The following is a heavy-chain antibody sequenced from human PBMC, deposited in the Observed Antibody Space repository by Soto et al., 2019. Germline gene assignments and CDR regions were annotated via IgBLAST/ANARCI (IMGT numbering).Heavy chain of an antibody. J-gene: IGHJ5*02. CDR3: ATRITVFGLLIPPFDP. V-gene: IGHV4-34*01. CDR2: INHTGGT. D-gene: IGHD3-3*01. CDR1: GGSVNGYY. Sequence: SETLSLTCAVYGGSVNGYYWKWIRQPPGKGLEWIGEINHTGGTHYNPSLKSRVTMSVDTSKNQFSLRLSSVTAADTAIYYCATRITVFGLLIPPFDPWGQGTQVTVSS.